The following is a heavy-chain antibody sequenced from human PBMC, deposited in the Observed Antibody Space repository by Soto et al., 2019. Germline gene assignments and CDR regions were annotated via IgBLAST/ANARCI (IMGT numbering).Heavy chain of an antibody. CDR1: GFTFSSYG. Sequence: QVQLVESGGGVVQPGRSLRLSCAASGFTFSSYGMHWVRQAPGKGLEWVAVIWYDGSNKYYADSVKGRFTISRDNSKNTLYLQMNSLRAEDTAVYYCARDLWLPEEQLWGLVDYWGQGTLVTVSS. D-gene: IGHD5-18*01. J-gene: IGHJ4*02. CDR2: IWYDGSNK. V-gene: IGHV3-33*01. CDR3: ARDLWLPEEQLWGLVDY.